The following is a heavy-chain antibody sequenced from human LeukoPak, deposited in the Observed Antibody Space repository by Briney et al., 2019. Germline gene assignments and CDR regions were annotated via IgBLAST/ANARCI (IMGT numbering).Heavy chain of an antibody. CDR3: ARGSDYGSGNWFDP. Sequence: SETLSLTCAVSGGSISSGGYSWSWIRQPPGKGLEWIGYIYHSGSTYYNPSLKSRVTISVDMSKNQFSLKLSSVTAADTAVYYCARGSDYGSGNWFDPWGQGTLVTVSS. CDR1: GGSISSGGYS. D-gene: IGHD3-10*01. CDR2: IYHSGST. J-gene: IGHJ5*02. V-gene: IGHV4-30-2*01.